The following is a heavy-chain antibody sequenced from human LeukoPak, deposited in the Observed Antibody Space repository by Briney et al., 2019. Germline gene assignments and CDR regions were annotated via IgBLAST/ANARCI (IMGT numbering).Heavy chain of an antibody. CDR1: GVSISSYY. V-gene: IGHV4-4*07. CDR2: VYFTGST. CDR3: ARVRYDSGTSWFDP. Sequence: PSETLSLTCTVSGVSISSYYWSWIRQPAGKGLEWIGRVYFTGSTNFNPSLKSRATLSLDASKNQISLHLSSVTAADSAVYYCARVRYDSGTSWFDPWGHGTLVIVSS. J-gene: IGHJ5*02. D-gene: IGHD3-10*01.